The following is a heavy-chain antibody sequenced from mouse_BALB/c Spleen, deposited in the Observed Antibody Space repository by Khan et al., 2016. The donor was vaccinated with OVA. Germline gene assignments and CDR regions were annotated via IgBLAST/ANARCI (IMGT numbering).Heavy chain of an antibody. CDR3: ARSDGSWAMDY. J-gene: IGHJ4*01. CDR1: GDSITSGF. Sequence: VQLKESGPSLVKPSQTLSLSCSVTGDSITSGFWNWIRKFPGNKFEYLGYITYSGNIYYNPSIKSRISITRDTSKSKYYLQLNSVTTEDTATYYCARSDGSWAMDYWGQGTSVTVSS. D-gene: IGHD1-1*01. V-gene: IGHV3-8*02. CDR2: ITYSGNI.